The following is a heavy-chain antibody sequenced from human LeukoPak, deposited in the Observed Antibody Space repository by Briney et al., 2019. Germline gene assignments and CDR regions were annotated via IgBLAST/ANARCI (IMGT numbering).Heavy chain of an antibody. D-gene: IGHD2-15*01. CDR1: GESLSGYY. V-gene: IGHV4-34*01. J-gene: IGHJ6*03. Sequence: SETLSLTCAVYGESLSGYYWSWIRQPPQKGLEWIGEINHSGGTNYNPSLKSRVNISIDTSKNQFSLELTSVTAADTAVYYCAREIRSCSSFSCHGNYYMDVWSKGTAVTVSS. CDR2: INHSGGT. CDR3: AREIRSCSSFSCHGNYYMDV.